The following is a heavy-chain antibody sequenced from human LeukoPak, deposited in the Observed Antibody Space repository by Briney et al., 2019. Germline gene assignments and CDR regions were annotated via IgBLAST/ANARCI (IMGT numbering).Heavy chain of an antibody. Sequence: GGSLRLSCATSGFTVSSNYMSWVRQAPGKGLECVSYISTSSSTIYYADSVKGRFTISRDNAKNSLYLQMNSLRAEDTAVYYCARDPGYSSGWFDYWGQGTLVTVSS. CDR3: ARDPGYSSGWFDY. V-gene: IGHV3-48*04. CDR2: ISTSSSTI. D-gene: IGHD6-19*01. CDR1: GFTVSSNY. J-gene: IGHJ4*02.